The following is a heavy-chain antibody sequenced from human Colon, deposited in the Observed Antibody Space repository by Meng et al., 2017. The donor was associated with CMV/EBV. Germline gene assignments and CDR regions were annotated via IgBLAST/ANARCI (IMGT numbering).Heavy chain of an antibody. Sequence: GGSLRLSCAASGFTFSSYSMNWVRQAPGKGLEWVSSISSSSSTIYYADSVKGRFTISRDNAKNSLYLQMNSLRAEDTAVYYCARTTDYYYYGMDVWGQGTTVTVSS. CDR2: ISSSSSTI. CDR3: ARTTDYYYYGMDV. D-gene: IGHD1-1*01. V-gene: IGHV3-48*04. J-gene: IGHJ6*02. CDR1: GFTFSSYS.